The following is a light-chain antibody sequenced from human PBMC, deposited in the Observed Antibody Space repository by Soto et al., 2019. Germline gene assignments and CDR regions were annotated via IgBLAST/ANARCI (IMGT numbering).Light chain of an antibody. CDR2: EVT. J-gene: IGLJ1*01. Sequence: QSALTQPPSASGSLGQSVTISCTGTSSDVGAYNYVSWYQQHPGKAPKLMIYEVTRRPSGVPDRFSGSKSGNTASLNVSGLQAEDEADYYCCSYADNIDYVFGTGTKLTVL. CDR1: SSDVGAYNY. CDR3: CSYADNIDYV. V-gene: IGLV2-8*01.